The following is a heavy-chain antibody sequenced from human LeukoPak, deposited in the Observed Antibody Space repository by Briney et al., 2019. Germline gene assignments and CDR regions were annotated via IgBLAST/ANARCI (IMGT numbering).Heavy chain of an antibody. Sequence: PSETLSLTCTVSGGSISSYYWSWVRQPAGKGLEWIGRIYTSGSTNYNPSLKSRVTMSVDTSKNQFSLKLSSVTAADTAVYYCARGYCSGGSCYYYYYYMDVWGKETTVTVSS. CDR1: GGSISSYY. CDR3: ARGYCSGGSCYYYYYYMDV. D-gene: IGHD2-15*01. CDR2: IYTSGST. V-gene: IGHV4-4*07. J-gene: IGHJ6*03.